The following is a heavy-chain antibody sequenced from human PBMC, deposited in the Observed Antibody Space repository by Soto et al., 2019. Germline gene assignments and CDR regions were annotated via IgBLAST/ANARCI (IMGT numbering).Heavy chain of an antibody. Sequence: VQLVESGGGVVQPGRSLRLSCAASGFTFSSYGMHGVRQAPGKGLEWVAVIWYDGSNKYYADSVKGRFTISRDNSKNTLYLQMNSLRAEDTAVYYCARVVESAVDTALGLDYWGQGTLVTVSS. CDR2: IWYDGSNK. V-gene: IGHV3-33*01. CDR3: ARVVESAVDTALGLDY. CDR1: GFTFSSYG. J-gene: IGHJ4*02. D-gene: IGHD5-18*01.